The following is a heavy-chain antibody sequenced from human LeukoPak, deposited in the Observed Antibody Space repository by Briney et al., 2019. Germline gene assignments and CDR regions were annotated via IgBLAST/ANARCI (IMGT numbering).Heavy chain of an antibody. V-gene: IGHV3-74*01. CDR3: VSFYETY. Sequence: GGSLRLSCVASANYWMHWVRQAPGKGLVWVSHINSDGSWTSYADSVKGRFTISKDNAKNTVSLQMNSLRAEDTAVYYCVSFYETYWGRGTLVTVSS. CDR2: INSDGSWT. CDR1: ANYW. J-gene: IGHJ4*02. D-gene: IGHD2/OR15-2a*01.